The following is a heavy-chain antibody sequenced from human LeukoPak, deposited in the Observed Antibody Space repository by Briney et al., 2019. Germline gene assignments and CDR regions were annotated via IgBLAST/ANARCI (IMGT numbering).Heavy chain of an antibody. V-gene: IGHV3-21*01. D-gene: IGHD5-12*01. Sequence: GGSLTLSCAASGFTFSSYSMNWVRQAPGKGLEWVSSISNSSSYIYYADSVKGRFTIYRDNSKNALYLQMNSLRAEDTAVYYCARVGRDGYIGRVDFDYWGQGTLVTVSS. CDR3: ARVGRDGYIGRVDFDY. J-gene: IGHJ4*02. CDR2: ISNSSSYI. CDR1: GFTFSSYS.